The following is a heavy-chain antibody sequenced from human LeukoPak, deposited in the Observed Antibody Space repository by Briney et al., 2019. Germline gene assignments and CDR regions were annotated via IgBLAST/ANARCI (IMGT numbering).Heavy chain of an antibody. D-gene: IGHD5-24*01. CDR2: IRYDGSNK. CDR3: ARDKRMATIRGYFDY. J-gene: IGHJ4*02. V-gene: IGHV3-30*02. CDR1: GFTFSSYG. Sequence: GGSLRLSCAASGFTFSSYGMHWVRQAPGKGLEWVAFIRYDGSNKYYADSVKGRFTISRDNSKNTLYLQMNSLRAEDTAVYYCARDKRMATIRGYFDYWGQGTLVTVAS.